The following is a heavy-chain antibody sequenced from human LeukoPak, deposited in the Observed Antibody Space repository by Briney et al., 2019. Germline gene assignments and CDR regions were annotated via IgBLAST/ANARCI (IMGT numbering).Heavy chain of an antibody. CDR3: AREHSSSSGSVSDY. V-gene: IGHV3-48*02. J-gene: IGHJ4*02. Sequence: PGGSLRLSCTASGFSFNSYNMNWVRQAPGKGLEWVSYISSSSSTIYCADSVKGRFTISRDNAKNSLYLQMNSLRDEDTAVYYCAREHSSSSGSVSDYWGQGTLVTVSS. CDR1: GFSFNSYN. CDR2: ISSSSSTI. D-gene: IGHD6-6*01.